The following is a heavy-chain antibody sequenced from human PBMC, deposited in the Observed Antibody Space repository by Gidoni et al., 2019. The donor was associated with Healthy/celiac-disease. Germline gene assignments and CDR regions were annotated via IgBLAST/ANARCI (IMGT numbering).Heavy chain of an antibody. D-gene: IGHD3-16*01. CDR3: AKSLEWGRYFDY. V-gene: IGHV3-23*01. Sequence: EVQLLESGGGWVQPGGSLRLSCAASGCTFSSYAMSWVRKAPGKGLGWVSAIMGSGGSTYYADSVKGRFTSSRDNSKNTLYLQMNSLRAEDTAVYYCAKSLEWGRYFDYWGQGTLVTVSS. CDR1: GCTFSSYA. CDR2: IMGSGGST. J-gene: IGHJ4*02.